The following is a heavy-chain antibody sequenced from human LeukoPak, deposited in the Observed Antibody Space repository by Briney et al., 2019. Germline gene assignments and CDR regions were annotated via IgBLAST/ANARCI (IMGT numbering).Heavy chain of an antibody. CDR3: ARGDYDYVWGSYRSTSNNWFDP. Sequence: GASVKVSCKASGYTFTGYYMHWARQAPGQGLEWMGWINPNSGGTNYAQKFQGRVTMTRDTSISTAYLQWSSLKASDTAMYYCARGDYDYVWGSYRSTSNNWFDPWGQGTPVTVSS. D-gene: IGHD3-16*02. J-gene: IGHJ5*02. V-gene: IGHV1-2*02. CDR2: INPNSGGT. CDR1: GYTFTGYY.